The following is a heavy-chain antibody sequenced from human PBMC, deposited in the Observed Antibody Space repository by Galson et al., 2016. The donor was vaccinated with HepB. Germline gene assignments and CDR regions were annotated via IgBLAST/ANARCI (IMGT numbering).Heavy chain of an antibody. D-gene: IGHD3-22*01. CDR3: TRSDYYDSSGPPGY. Sequence: SLRLSCAGSGFTFGDYAMNWFRQAPGKGLEWVALIRSKTYGGTTKSAASVKGRFTISRHDSNSIAYLQLNSLTTEDTAVYYCTRSDYYDSSGPPGYWGQGTPVTVSS. CDR2: IRSKTYGGTT. V-gene: IGHV3-49*03. J-gene: IGHJ4*02. CDR1: GFTFGDYA.